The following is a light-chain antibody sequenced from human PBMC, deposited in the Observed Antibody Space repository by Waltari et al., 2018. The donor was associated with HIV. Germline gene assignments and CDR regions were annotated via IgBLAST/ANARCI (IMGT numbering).Light chain of an antibody. V-gene: IGLV2-18*02. CDR3: SSFTTSSTLI. CDR1: SRDAGTYNR. Sequence: QSALTQPPSVSGSPGQSVTLSCTGTSRDAGTYNRFYWYQPPPGTAPKVVIYEVSNRPSVVPDRFSGSKSGNTASLTISGLQAEDEADYYCSSFTTSSTLIFGGGTRLTVL. J-gene: IGLJ2*01. CDR2: EVS.